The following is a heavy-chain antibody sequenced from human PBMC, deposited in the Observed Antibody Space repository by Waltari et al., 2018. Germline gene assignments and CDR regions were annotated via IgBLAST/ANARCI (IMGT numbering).Heavy chain of an antibody. CDR3: AKSRGFEY. J-gene: IGHJ4*02. V-gene: IGHV3-7*01. CDR2: INYDGSQK. D-gene: IGHD2-2*01. CDR1: GFTFSRYW. Sequence: EVQLVESGGGLVQPGGSLRLSCGASGFTFSRYWMGWVRQTPGKGLGWVANINYDGSQKYYADSVKGRFTISRDNAKNSLYLQMNSLGVEDTAVYYCAKSRGFEYWGQGTLITVSS.